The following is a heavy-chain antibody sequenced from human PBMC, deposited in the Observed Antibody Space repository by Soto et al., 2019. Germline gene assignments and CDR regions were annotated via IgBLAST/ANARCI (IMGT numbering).Heavy chain of an antibody. J-gene: IGHJ4*02. CDR3: VSQRTTVPTKAYFDY. Sequence: PSETLCITCTLYGGYVTNSSYYWGWIRQSPGKGLERIGSVYYRGRGYSKWSVKSRVTISVDTSKNRFSLSLNSVTASDTAFYFCVSQRTTVPTKAYFDYWGPGALVTVSS. D-gene: IGHD4-17*01. V-gene: IGHV4-39*01. CDR1: GGYVTNSSYY. CDR2: VYYRGRG.